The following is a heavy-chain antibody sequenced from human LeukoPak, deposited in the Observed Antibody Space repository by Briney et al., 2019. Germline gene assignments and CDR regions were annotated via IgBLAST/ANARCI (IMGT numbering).Heavy chain of an antibody. Sequence: PGRSLRLSCAASGFTFDDYAMHWVRHAPGKGLEWVSGISWNSGSIGYADSVKGRFTISRDNAKNSLYLQMNSLRAEDTALYYCAKSLFSSSWYEGAYYFDYWGQGTLVTVSS. CDR1: GFTFDDYA. J-gene: IGHJ4*02. D-gene: IGHD6-13*01. CDR2: ISWNSGSI. V-gene: IGHV3-9*01. CDR3: AKSLFSSSWYEGAYYFDY.